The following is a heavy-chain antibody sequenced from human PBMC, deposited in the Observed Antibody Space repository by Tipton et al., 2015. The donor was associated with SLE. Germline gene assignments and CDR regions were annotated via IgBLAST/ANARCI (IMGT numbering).Heavy chain of an antibody. V-gene: IGHV4-59*08. J-gene: IGHJ4*02. CDR3: ARNRVFYFDY. Sequence: TLSLTCTVSGGSINTYYWSWIRQPPGKGLEYIGYIYDTGRTNYNPSLKSRVTISLDTSKNQFTLRLSSVTAADTAEYYCARNRVFYFDYWGQGSLVTVSS. CDR2: IYDTGRT. CDR1: GGSINTYY.